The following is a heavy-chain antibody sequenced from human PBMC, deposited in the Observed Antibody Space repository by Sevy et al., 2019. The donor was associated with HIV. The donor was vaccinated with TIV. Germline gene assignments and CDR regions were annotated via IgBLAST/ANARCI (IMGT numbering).Heavy chain of an antibody. Sequence: GGSLRLSCAASGFTFTTYAMTWVRQGPRKGLEWVSSITGSGGGSYYADSVKGRFTTSRESSRNNVTLEMNGLRVEYTAVYYCVKAGFGGSGWAGNFDYWGQGAMVTVSS. CDR3: VKAGFGGSGWAGNFDY. J-gene: IGHJ4*02. V-gene: IGHV3-23*01. D-gene: IGHD1-26*01. CDR2: ITGSGGGS. CDR1: GFTFTTYA.